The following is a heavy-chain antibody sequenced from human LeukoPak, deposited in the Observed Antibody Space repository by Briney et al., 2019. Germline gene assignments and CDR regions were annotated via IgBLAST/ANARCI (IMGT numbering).Heavy chain of an antibody. J-gene: IGHJ6*03. CDR1: GASVTSDY. CDR2: VFYSGTT. D-gene: IGHD5-18*01. V-gene: IGHV4-59*08. Sequence: SQTLSLTCIVSGASVTSDYWSWIRQPPGKGLEWIGNVFYSGTTDYNPSLKSRVTISGDTSKNQFSLKLSSVTAADTAVYYCARLIRQAGYFSGSSNFYYMDVWGNGTTVTVSS. CDR3: ARLIRQAGYFSGSSNFYYMDV.